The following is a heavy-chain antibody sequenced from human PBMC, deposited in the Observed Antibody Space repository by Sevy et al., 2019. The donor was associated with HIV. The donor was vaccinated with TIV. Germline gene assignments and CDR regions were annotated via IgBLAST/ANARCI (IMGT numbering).Heavy chain of an antibody. V-gene: IGHV3-7*03. J-gene: IGHJ3*02. D-gene: IGHD4-17*01. Sequence: GGSLRLSCAASGFTFSSYWMSWVRQAPGKGLEWVANIKQDGSEKYYVDSVKGRFTISRDNAKNSLYLQMNSLRAEDTAVYYRARVDTTVVTSDAFDIWGQRTMVSVSS. CDR1: GFTFSSYW. CDR3: ARVDTTVVTSDAFDI. CDR2: IKQDGSEK.